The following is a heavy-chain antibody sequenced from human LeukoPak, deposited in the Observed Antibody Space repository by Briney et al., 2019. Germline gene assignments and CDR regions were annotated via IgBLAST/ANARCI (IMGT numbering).Heavy chain of an antibody. Sequence: ASVKVSCKASGYTFTGYYMHWVRQAPGQGLEWMGWINPNSGGTNYAQKFQGRVTMTRDTSISTAYMELSRLRSDDTAVYYCAILPNIAVVVAANYWGQGTLVTVSS. D-gene: IGHD2-15*01. CDR1: GYTFTGYY. CDR2: INPNSGGT. J-gene: IGHJ4*02. CDR3: AILPNIAVVVAANY. V-gene: IGHV1-2*02.